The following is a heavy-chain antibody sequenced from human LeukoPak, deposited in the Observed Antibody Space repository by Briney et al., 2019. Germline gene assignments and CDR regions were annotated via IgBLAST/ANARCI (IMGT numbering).Heavy chain of an antibody. J-gene: IGHJ6*02. Sequence: GASVKVSCKASGYTFTGYYMHWVRQAPGRGLEWMGWINPNSGGTNYAQKFQGRVTMTRDTSISTAYMELSRLRSDDTAVYYCAREGGTTGTTDHHYYYYGMDVWGQGTTVTVSS. CDR1: GYTFTGYY. V-gene: IGHV1-2*02. D-gene: IGHD1-1*01. CDR2: INPNSGGT. CDR3: AREGGTTGTTDHHYYYYGMDV.